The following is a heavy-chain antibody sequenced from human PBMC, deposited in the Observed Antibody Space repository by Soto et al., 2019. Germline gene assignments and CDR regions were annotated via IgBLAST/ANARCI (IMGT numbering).Heavy chain of an antibody. V-gene: IGHV2-5*02. CDR1: GFSLSSSGVG. CDR3: AHRPSDYIWGSYPT. CDR2: ISWDGDK. J-gene: IGHJ5*02. Sequence: QITLKESGPTLVKPTQTLTLTCTFSGFSLSSSGVGVAWIRQPPGKALEWLALISWDGDKYYSPSLKNRLSISKDTSENHVVLTLTNVDPVDTGTSFCAHRPSDYIWGSYPTWGQGTLVTVSS. D-gene: IGHD3-16*01.